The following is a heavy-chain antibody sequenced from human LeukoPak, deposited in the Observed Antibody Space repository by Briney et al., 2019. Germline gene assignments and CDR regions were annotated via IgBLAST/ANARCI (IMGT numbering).Heavy chain of an antibody. CDR2: IYYSGST. CDR3: AKSNGYGLVDI. CDR1: GGSMSSYY. V-gene: IGHV4-59*12. D-gene: IGHD3-10*01. J-gene: IGHJ3*02. Sequence: SETLSLTCTVSGGSMSSYYWSWIRQSPGKGLEWIGYIYYSGSTNYNPSLKSRVTISLDTSRNQFSLKLNSVTAADTAVYYCAKSNGYGLVDIWGQGTMVTVSS.